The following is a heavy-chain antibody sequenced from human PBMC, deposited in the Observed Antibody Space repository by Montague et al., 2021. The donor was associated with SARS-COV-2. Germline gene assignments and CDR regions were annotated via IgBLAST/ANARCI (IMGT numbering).Heavy chain of an antibody. V-gene: IGHV2-70*01. J-gene: IGHJ4*02. CDR2: IDWDDDK. CDR3: ARSYGTTVVTRGFDY. CDR1: GFSLSTSGMC. D-gene: IGHD4-23*01. Sequence: PALVKPTQTLTLTCTFSGFSLSTSGMCVSWIRQPPGKALEWLTLIDWDDDKYYSTSLKTRLTISKDTSNNQVVLTMTNMDPVDTATYYCARSYGTTVVTRGFDYWGQGTPVTVSS.